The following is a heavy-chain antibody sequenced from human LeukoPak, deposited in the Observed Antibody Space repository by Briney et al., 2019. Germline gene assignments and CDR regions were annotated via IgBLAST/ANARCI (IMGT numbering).Heavy chain of an antibody. CDR1: EFTFSSYA. J-gene: IGHJ6*02. D-gene: IGHD3-9*01. CDR2: ISSNGGST. Sequence: PGGSLRLSCAASEFTFSSYAMHWVRQAPGKGLEYVSAISSNGGSTYYANSVKGRFTISRDNSKNTLYLQMGSLRAEDMAVYYCARDLYDILTGYYPEYYYYYGMDVWGQGTTVTVSS. V-gene: IGHV3-64*01. CDR3: ARDLYDILTGYYPEYYYYYGMDV.